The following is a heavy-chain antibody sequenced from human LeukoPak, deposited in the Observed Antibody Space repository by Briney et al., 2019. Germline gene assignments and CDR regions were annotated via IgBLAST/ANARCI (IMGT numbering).Heavy chain of an antibody. D-gene: IGHD6-13*01. V-gene: IGHV4-59*08. CDR2: IYYSGST. CDR1: GGSISSYY. CDR3: ARYIAAAGAFDY. J-gene: IGHJ4*02. Sequence: SETLSLTCTVSGGSISSYYWSWIRQPPGKGLEWIGYIYYSGSTNYNPSLKSRVTISVDTSKSQFSLKLSSVTAADTAVYYRARYIAAAGAFDYWGQGTLVTVSS.